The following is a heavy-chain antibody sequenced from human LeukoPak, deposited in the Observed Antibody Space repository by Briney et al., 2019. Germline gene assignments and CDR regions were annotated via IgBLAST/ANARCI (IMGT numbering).Heavy chain of an antibody. J-gene: IGHJ5*02. Sequence: GSLRLSCAASGLTISDAWMHWVRQAPGKGLEWIGEINHSGSTNYNPSLKSRVTISVDTSKNQFSLKLSSVTAADTAVYYCARGPDGSSSWNNNWFDPWGQGTLVTVSS. CDR3: ARGPDGSSSWNNNWFDP. D-gene: IGHD6-13*01. CDR2: INHSGST. CDR1: GLTISDAW. V-gene: IGHV4-34*01.